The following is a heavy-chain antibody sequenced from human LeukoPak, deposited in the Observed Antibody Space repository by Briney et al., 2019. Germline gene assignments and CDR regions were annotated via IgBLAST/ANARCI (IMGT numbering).Heavy chain of an antibody. D-gene: IGHD2-15*01. J-gene: IGHJ4*02. Sequence: GGSLRLSCAASGFTFSSYAMHWVRQAPGKGLEWVAVISYDGSNKYYADSVKGRFTIPRDNSKNTLYLQMNSLRAVDTAVYYCARDREDDRLDYWGQGTLVTVSS. CDR3: ARDREDDRLDY. CDR1: GFTFSSYA. CDR2: ISYDGSNK. V-gene: IGHV3-30*04.